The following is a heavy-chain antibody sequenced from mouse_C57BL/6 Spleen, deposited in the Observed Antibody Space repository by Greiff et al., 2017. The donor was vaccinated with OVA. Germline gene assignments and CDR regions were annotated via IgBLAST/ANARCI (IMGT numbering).Heavy chain of an antibody. D-gene: IGHD2-1*01. J-gene: IGHJ4*01. CDR1: GYTFTSYW. Sequence: VQLQQPGAELVMPGASVKLSCKASGYTFTSYWMHWVKQRPGQGLEWIGEIDPSDSYTNYNQKFKGKSTLTVDKSSSTAYMQLSSLTSEDSAVYYCARRYYGNHGGAMDYWGQGTSVTVSS. CDR3: ARRYYGNHGGAMDY. CDR2: IDPSDSYT. V-gene: IGHV1-69*01.